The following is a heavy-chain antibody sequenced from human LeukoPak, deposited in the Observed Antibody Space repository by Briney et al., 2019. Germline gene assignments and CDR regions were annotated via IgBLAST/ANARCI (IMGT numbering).Heavy chain of an antibody. D-gene: IGHD3-16*01. CDR2: ISTDGSTT. V-gene: IGHV3-74*01. J-gene: IGHJ4*02. CDR3: LRGRSPSYGYFDC. CDR1: AFTVSSNH. Sequence: GGSLRLSCAASAFTVSSNHMSWVRQAPGKGLEWVSRISTDGSTTYSADSVKGRFTISRDNSKNTLYLQMNSLRADDTAVYYCLRGRSPSYGYFDCWGQGVLVTVSS.